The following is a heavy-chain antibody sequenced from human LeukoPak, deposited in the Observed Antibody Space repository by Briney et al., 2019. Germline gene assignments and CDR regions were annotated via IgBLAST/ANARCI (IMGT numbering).Heavy chain of an antibody. CDR3: ARESMNRGVTYFDY. CDR2: MYTSGST. Sequence: SETLSLTCTVSGGSISSYFWSWIRQPAGKGLEWIGRMYTSGSTNYNPSLKSRVTMSVDTSKNQFSLKLSSVTAADTAVYYCARESMNRGVTYFDYWGQGTLVTGSS. D-gene: IGHD3-10*01. CDR1: GGSISSYF. V-gene: IGHV4-4*07. J-gene: IGHJ4*02.